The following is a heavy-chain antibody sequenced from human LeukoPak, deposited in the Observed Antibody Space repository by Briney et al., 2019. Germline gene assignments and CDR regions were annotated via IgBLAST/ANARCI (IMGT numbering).Heavy chain of an antibody. CDR3: ARGNVDTAMVDY. V-gene: IGHV4-59*01. CDR2: MYYSGTT. J-gene: IGHJ4*02. CDR1: GGSISGFY. Sequence: SETLSLTCTVSGGSISGFYWNWIRQPPGKGLEWIGHMYYSGTTNYNPSLKSRVTISIDTSKNQFSLKLNSVTAADTAVYYCARGNVDTAMVDYWGQGTLVTVSS. D-gene: IGHD5-18*01.